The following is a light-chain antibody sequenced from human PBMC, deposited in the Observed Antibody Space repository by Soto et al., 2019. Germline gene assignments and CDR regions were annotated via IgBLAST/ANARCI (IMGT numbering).Light chain of an antibody. V-gene: IGKV1-5*01. CDR3: QQYINWWT. CDR2: DAS. J-gene: IGKJ1*01. CDR1: QSISSW. Sequence: DIQMTQNPSTLSSSVGDRVTITCRASQSISSWLAWYQQKPGKAPNLLIYDASSLEGGVPSRFSGSASETEFTLTISSLQPDDFATYSCQQYINWWTFGQGTKV.